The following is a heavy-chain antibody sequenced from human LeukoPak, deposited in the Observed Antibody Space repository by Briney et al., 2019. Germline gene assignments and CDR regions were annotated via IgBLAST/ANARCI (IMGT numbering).Heavy chain of an antibody. CDR1: GFTVSSNY. Sequence: SGGSLRLSCAASGFTVSSNYMSWVRQAPGKGLEWVSVIYSGGSTYYADSVKGRFTISRDNSKNTLYLQMNSLRAEDTAVYYCARETPDSSGWYDYYYGMDVWGQGTTVTVSS. J-gene: IGHJ6*02. CDR3: ARETPDSSGWYDYYYGMDV. CDR2: IYSGGST. D-gene: IGHD6-19*01. V-gene: IGHV3-66*01.